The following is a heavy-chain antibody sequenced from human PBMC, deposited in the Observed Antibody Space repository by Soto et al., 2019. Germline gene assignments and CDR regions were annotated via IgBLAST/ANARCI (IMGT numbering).Heavy chain of an antibody. J-gene: IGHJ4*02. CDR3: ARRPGSGRSVDY. D-gene: IGHD3-10*01. CDR1: GFTFGDHY. CDR2: IRDKANSYTT. Sequence: EVQLVESGGGLVQPGGSLRLSCAASGFTFGDHYMDWVRQAPGKGLEWVGLIRDKANSYTTEYAASVRGRFTISGDESKNSVYLQMNSLKTEDTAVYYCARRPGSGRSVDYWGQGTLVTVSS. V-gene: IGHV3-72*01.